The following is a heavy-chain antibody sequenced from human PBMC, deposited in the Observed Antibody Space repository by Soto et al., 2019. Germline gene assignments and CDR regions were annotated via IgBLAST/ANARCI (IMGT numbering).Heavy chain of an antibody. V-gene: IGHV3-43*01. CDR3: AKEMSRIYFDS. Sequence: PGGSLRLSCAASGFNFRDYSMHWVRQAPGKGLEWVSLINWDGTTKFYAASVEGRFTVSRDNRKNSMYLQLNSLRTEDTAFYFCAKEMSRIYFDSWGQGTLVTVSS. J-gene: IGHJ4*02. D-gene: IGHD2-2*01. CDR1: GFNFRDYS. CDR2: INWDGTTK.